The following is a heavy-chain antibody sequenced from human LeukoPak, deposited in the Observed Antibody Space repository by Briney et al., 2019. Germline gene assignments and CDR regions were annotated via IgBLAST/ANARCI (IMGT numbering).Heavy chain of an antibody. D-gene: IGHD4-23*01. CDR1: GFTFSNYW. CDR3: ARVQGSGGPGIFEY. V-gene: IGHV3-7*01. CDR2: INQGGSEK. Sequence: PGGSLRLSCAASGFTFSNYWMSWVRQAPGKGLEWVANINQGGSEKYYVDSVKGRFTISRDNARSSLYLQMNSLRVEDTAVYYCARVQGSGGPGIFEYWGQGTLVPVSS. J-gene: IGHJ4*02.